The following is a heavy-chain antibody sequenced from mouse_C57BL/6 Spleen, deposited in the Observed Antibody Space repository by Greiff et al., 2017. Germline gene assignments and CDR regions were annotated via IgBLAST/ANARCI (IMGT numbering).Heavy chain of an antibody. Sequence: EVQLQQSGPELVKPGASVKISCKASGYTFTDYYMNWVKQSHGKSLEWIGDINPNNGGTSYNQKFKGKATLTVDTSSSTAYMELHSLTSEDSAVYFCARSTYYVDYWGQGTTLTVSS. D-gene: IGHD2-10*01. CDR2: INPNNGGT. V-gene: IGHV1-26*01. CDR1: GYTFTDYY. J-gene: IGHJ2*01. CDR3: ARSTYYVDY.